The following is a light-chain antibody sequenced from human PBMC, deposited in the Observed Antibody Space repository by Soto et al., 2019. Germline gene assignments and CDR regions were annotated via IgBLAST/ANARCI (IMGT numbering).Light chain of an antibody. CDR1: SSNVGGYNF. V-gene: IGLV2-23*02. CDR2: EVN. Sequence: QSALTQPASVSGSPGQSIAISCTGTSSNVGGYNFVSWYQQHPGKAPQLLIYEVNKRPSGVSNRFSGSKSDNTASLTIAGRQAEDESDYYCCSYGGDRIFGGGTKLTVL. CDR3: CSYGGDRI. J-gene: IGLJ2*01.